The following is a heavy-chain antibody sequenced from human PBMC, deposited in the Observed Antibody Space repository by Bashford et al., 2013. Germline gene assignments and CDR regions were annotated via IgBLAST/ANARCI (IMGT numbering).Heavy chain of an antibody. V-gene: IGHV3-23*01. Sequence: GSLRLSCAASGFTFSSYAMSWVRQAPGKGLEWVSAISGSGGSTYYADSVKGRFTISRDNSKNTLYLQMNSLRAEDTAVYYCAKDRGYGGNRQRGFDYWGQGTLVTVSS. CDR2: ISGSGGST. J-gene: IGHJ4*02. CDR3: AKDRGYGGNRQRGFDY. CDR1: GFTFSSYA. D-gene: IGHD4-23*01.